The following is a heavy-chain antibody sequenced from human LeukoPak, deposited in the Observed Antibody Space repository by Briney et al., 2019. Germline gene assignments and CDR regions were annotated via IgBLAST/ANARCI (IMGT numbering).Heavy chain of an antibody. CDR3: ANLVRASLIQEEY. CDR1: GFTFSNYG. D-gene: IGHD3-10*01. Sequence: GGSLRLSCAASGFTFSNYGMHWVRQAPGKGLEWLAFVSYDGNKKYYADSVTGRFTISRDNSRNTLSLQMNSLRPEDTAVYYCANLVRASLIQEEYWGQGTLVIVSS. J-gene: IGHJ4*02. CDR2: VSYDGNKK. V-gene: IGHV3-30*18.